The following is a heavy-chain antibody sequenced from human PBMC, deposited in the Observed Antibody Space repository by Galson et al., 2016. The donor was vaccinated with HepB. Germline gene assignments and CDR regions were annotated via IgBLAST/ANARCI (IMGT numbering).Heavy chain of an antibody. CDR1: GYSFTKYW. CDR3: ARLVDCSSTSCYGGGNSYFDY. Sequence: AEVKKPGESLKISCKGSGYSFTKYWIGWVRQMPGRGLEWMGIIYPGDSDSRYRPSLQGQVTISADKSTSTAYLQWTSLKASDTAMYYCARLVDCSSTSCYGGGNSYFDYWGQGTLVTVSS. J-gene: IGHJ4*02. V-gene: IGHV5-51*01. CDR2: IYPGDSDS. D-gene: IGHD2-2*01.